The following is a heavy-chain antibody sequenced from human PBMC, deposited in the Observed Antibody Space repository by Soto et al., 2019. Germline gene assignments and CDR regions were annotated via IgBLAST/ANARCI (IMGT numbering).Heavy chain of an antibody. CDR1: AVTVNY. D-gene: IGHD6-19*01. CDR3: AAAGAVAGRAGYYYYMDV. V-gene: IGHV3-66*01. J-gene: IGHJ6*03. Sequence: GGSLRLSCAASAVTVNYMSWVRQSPGKGLEWVSIIYSGGSTFYADSAKGRFTISRDNSKKTLYLQMNSLRAEDTAVYYCAAAGAVAGRAGYYYYMDVWGKGTTVTVSS. CDR2: IYSGGST.